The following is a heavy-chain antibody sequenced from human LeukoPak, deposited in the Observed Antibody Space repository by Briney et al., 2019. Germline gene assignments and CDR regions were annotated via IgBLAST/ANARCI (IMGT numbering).Heavy chain of an antibody. D-gene: IGHD3-22*01. CDR2: ISYDGSNK. CDR1: GFTFSSYG. J-gene: IGHJ4*02. Sequence: PGGSLRLSCAASGFTFSSYGMHWVRQAPGKGLEWVAVISYDGSNKYYADSVKGRFTISRDNSKNTLYLQMNSLRAEDTAVYYCARGGAGDSSAYYYNYWGQGTLVTVSS. V-gene: IGHV3-30*03. CDR3: ARGGAGDSSAYYYNY.